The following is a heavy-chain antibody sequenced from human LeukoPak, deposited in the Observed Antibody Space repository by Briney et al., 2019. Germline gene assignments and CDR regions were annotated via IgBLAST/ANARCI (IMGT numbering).Heavy chain of an antibody. J-gene: IGHJ4*02. CDR3: AREDCSGGACTNFDY. CDR2: INPGGST. V-gene: IGHV4-34*01. Sequence: SETLSLTCAVYGGTFSGYYWSWIRQPPGKGLEWIGEINPGGSTNYNPSPESRLTISVDPSKNQFSLKLSSVTAADTAIYYCAREDCSGGACTNFDYWGQGTLVTVSS. D-gene: IGHD2-15*01. CDR1: GGTFSGYY.